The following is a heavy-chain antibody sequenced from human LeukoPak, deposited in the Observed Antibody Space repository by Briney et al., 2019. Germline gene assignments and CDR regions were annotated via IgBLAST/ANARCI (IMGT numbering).Heavy chain of an antibody. CDR3: AKVPYDSSGSYYYGMDV. V-gene: IGHV3-23*01. CDR1: GFTFSSYA. Sequence: PGGSLRLSCAASGFTFSSYAMSWVRQAPGKGLEWVSAISGSGGGTYYADSVKGRFTISRDNSKNTLYLQMNSLRAEDTAVYYCAKVPYDSSGSYYYGMDVWGQGTTVTVSS. J-gene: IGHJ6*02. D-gene: IGHD3-22*01. CDR2: ISGSGGGT.